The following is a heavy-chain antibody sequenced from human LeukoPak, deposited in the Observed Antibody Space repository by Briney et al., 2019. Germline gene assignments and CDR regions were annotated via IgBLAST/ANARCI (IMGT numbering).Heavy chain of an antibody. CDR1: GFTFSSYG. V-gene: IGHV3-21*01. Sequence: GGSLRLSCAPSGFTFSSYGMHWVRQAPGKGLEWVSSISTSSSYIYYADSVKGRFTISRDNAKNSQYLQMNRLRVEDTAVYYCARVGLDRRGYSGYEAFDYWGQGTLVTVSS. CDR2: ISTSSSYI. CDR3: ARVGLDRRGYSGYEAFDY. D-gene: IGHD5-12*01. J-gene: IGHJ4*02.